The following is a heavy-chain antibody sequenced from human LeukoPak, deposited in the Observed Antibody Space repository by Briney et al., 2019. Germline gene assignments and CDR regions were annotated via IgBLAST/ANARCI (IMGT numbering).Heavy chain of an antibody. CDR2: IDYGGNT. Sequence: SETLSLTCTVSGGSITTSSYYWGWIRQPPGKGLEWIGSIDYGGNTYYKPSLKSRVTISVDMLRSQFSLKLSSVTATDTAIYYCARASIVFPFDYWGQGTLVTVSS. V-gene: IGHV4-39*01. CDR3: ARASIVFPFDY. CDR1: GGSITTSSYY. J-gene: IGHJ4*02. D-gene: IGHD2-15*01.